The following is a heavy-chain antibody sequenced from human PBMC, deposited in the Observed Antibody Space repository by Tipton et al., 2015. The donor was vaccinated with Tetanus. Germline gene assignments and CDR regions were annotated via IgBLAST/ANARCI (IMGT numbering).Heavy chain of an antibody. J-gene: IGHJ5*02. D-gene: IGHD3/OR15-3a*01. CDR3: ARGRGLGPHEYFEH. Sequence: QVQLVQSGAEVKKPGASVKVSCKASGYTFTHYGVSWVRQAPGQGLEWMGWISPFNENVNYAEKFKGRLTMTTDRSTATVYMDLRSLRSDDTAIYYCARGRGLGPHEYFEHWGQGTLVTVSS. CDR1: GYTFTHYG. CDR2: ISPFNENV. V-gene: IGHV1-18*01.